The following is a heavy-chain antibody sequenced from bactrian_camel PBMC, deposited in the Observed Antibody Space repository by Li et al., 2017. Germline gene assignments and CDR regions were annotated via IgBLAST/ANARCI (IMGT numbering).Heavy chain of an antibody. J-gene: IGHJ4*01. D-gene: IGHD3*01. Sequence: HVQLVESGGGSVQAGGSLRLTCAVSGYATTPWCMGWFRQTPGKQREGVARITYDGRTRYADSVKGRFTISRDNAKNTLHLQMNSLKPDDTAMYRCAAGRRDEGVCRSYEYYHWGQGTQVTVS. CDR2: ITYDGRT. CDR1: GYATTPWC. CDR3: AAGRRDEGVCRSYEYYH. V-gene: IGHV3S53*01.